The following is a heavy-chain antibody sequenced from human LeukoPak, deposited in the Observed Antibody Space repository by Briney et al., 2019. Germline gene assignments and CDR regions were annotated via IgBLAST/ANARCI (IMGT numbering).Heavy chain of an antibody. D-gene: IGHD6-13*01. J-gene: IGHJ4*02. CDR1: GYTFTSYG. V-gene: IGHV1-18*01. Sequence: ASVKVSCKASGYTFTSYGISWVRQAPGQGLEWMGWISAYNGNTNYAQKFQGRVTMTRDTSTSTVYMELSSLRSEDTAVYYCARGPSSSWSNFDYWGQGTLVTVSS. CDR3: ARGPSSSWSNFDY. CDR2: ISAYNGNT.